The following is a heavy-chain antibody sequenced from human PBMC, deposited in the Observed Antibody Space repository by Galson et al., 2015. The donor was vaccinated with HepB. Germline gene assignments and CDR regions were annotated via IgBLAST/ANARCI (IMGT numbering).Heavy chain of an antibody. V-gene: IGHV3-33*01. D-gene: IGHD2-15*01. CDR1: GFTFSSYG. CDR2: IWYDGSNK. Sequence: SLRLSCAASGFTFSSYGMHWVRQAPGKGLEWVAVIWYDGSNKYFADSVKGRFTISRDNSKNTLYLQMNSLRAEDTAVYFCTRDRSQKLIVVDDDVFDIWGQGTMVTVSS. J-gene: IGHJ3*02. CDR3: TRDRSQKLIVVDDDVFDI.